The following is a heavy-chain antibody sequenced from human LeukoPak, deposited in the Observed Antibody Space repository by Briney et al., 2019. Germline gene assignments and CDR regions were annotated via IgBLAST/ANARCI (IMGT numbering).Heavy chain of an antibody. D-gene: IGHD1-26*01. J-gene: IGHJ4*02. Sequence: GGSLRLSCTASGFDFSTYSMSWVRPAPGKGLAWVSCICGGDTHHADPVKGRFTISRENSKNTVELQMSSLRAEDTAVYYCAKDVQNFNAMWDYFDSWGRGTLVIVSS. V-gene: IGHV3-23*01. CDR2: ICGGDT. CDR3: AKDVQNFNAMWDYFDS. CDR1: GFDFSTYS.